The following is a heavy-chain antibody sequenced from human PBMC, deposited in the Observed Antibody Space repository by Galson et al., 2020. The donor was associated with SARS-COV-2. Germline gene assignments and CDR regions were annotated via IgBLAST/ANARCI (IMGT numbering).Heavy chain of an antibody. V-gene: IGHV4-59*08. D-gene: IGHD3-22*01. CDR2: IYYTGRT. J-gene: IGHJ6*02. Sequence: ETSETLSLNCTVSGGSIKNYYWSWIRQPPGKGPEWIGFIYYTGRTNYNPYLQSRVTISVDTSENQVSLKLNSVTAADTAVYYCARTMVVVSYHMDVWGQGTAVAVSS. CDR1: GGSIKNYY. CDR3: ARTMVVVSYHMDV.